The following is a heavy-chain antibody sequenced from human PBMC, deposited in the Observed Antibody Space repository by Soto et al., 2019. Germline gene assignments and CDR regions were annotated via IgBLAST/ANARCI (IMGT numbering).Heavy chain of an antibody. D-gene: IGHD4-17*01. CDR3: ARDGVAPYGDYVTDWFDP. CDR2: ISAYNGNT. J-gene: IGHJ5*02. CDR1: GYTFTSYG. Sequence: WASVKVSCKASGYTFTSYGISWVRQAPGQGLEWMGWISAYNGNTNYAQKLQGRVTMTTDTSTSTAYMELRSLRSDDTAVYYCARDGVAPYGDYVTDWFDPWGQGTLVTVSS. V-gene: IGHV1-18*01.